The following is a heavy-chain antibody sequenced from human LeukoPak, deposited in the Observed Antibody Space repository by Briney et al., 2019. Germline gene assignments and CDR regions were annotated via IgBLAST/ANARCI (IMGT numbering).Heavy chain of an antibody. Sequence: ASVKVSCKASGYTFTSYGISWVRQAPGQGLEWMGWISAYNGNTNYAQKLQGRVTMTTDTSTSTAYMELRSLRSDATAVYYCARDFYSSSWFIHTHLDVWGKGTTLTVSS. J-gene: IGHJ6*04. V-gene: IGHV1-18*01. D-gene: IGHD6-13*01. CDR1: GYTFTSYG. CDR3: ARDFYSSSWFIHTHLDV. CDR2: ISAYNGNT.